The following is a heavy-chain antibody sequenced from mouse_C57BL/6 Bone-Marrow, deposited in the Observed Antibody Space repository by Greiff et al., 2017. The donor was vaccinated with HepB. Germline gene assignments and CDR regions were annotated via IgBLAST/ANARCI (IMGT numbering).Heavy chain of an antibody. CDR2: ISSGGDYI. CDR3: TREGDIYDYDAGFAY. D-gene: IGHD2-4*01. Sequence: DVMLVESGEGLVKPGGSLKLSCAASGFTFSSYAMSWVRQTPEKRLEWVAYISSGGDYIYYADTVKGRFTISRDNARNTLYLQMSSLKSEDTAMYCCTREGDIYDYDAGFAYWGQGTLVTVSA. CDR1: GFTFSSYA. V-gene: IGHV5-9-1*02. J-gene: IGHJ3*01.